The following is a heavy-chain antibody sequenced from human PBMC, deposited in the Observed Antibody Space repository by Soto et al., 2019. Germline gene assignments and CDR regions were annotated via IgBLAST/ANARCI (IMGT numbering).Heavy chain of an antibody. V-gene: IGHV4-61*01. Sequence: QVQLQESGPGLVKPSETLSLTCTVSGGSVSSATYYWSWTRQSPGKGLEGIGYIYYPGSSNYNPSLKSRVTISVDTSRNQFSLKLSSMTAADTAVYYCASERIRSGYSHYYGTDVWGQGTTVTVSS. CDR1: GGSVSSATYY. CDR2: IYYPGSS. J-gene: IGHJ6*02. CDR3: ASERIRSGYSHYYGTDV. D-gene: IGHD3-3*01.